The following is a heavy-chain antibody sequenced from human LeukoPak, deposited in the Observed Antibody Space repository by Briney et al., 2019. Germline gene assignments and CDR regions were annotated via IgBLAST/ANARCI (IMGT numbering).Heavy chain of an antibody. CDR2: INPSGGST. V-gene: IGHV1-46*01. CDR1: GYTFTSYY. J-gene: IGHJ6*02. CDR3: ARVLGARYYYYYGMDV. D-gene: IGHD4-17*01. Sequence: ASVKVSCKASGYTFTSYYMHWVRQAPGQGLEWTGIINPSGGSTSYAQKFQGRVTMTRDTSTSTVYMELSSLRSDDTAVYYCARVLGARYYYYYGMDVWGQGTTVTVSS.